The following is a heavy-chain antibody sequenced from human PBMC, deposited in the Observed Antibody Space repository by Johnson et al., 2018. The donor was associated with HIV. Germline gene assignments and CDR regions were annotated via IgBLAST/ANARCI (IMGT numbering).Heavy chain of an antibody. J-gene: IGHJ3*02. CDR2: ISWNSDT. V-gene: IGHV3-66*01. CDR3: ARKQWLAKISSDAFDI. D-gene: IGHD6-19*01. Sequence: MLLVESGGGLVQPGGSLRLSCAASGFTVSSNYMSWVRQAPGKGLEWVSGISWNSDTKYADSVKGRFTISRDNAKNTLYLQMNSLGAEDTAVYSCARKQWLAKISSDAFDIWGQGTMVTVSS. CDR1: GFTVSSNY.